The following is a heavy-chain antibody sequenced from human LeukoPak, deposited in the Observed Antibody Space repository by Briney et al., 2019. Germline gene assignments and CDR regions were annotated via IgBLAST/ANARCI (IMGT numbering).Heavy chain of an antibody. J-gene: IGHJ4*02. CDR1: GGSFSSHY. CDR2: IYYSGST. D-gene: IGHD6-13*01. V-gene: IGHV4-59*11. CDR3: ARDIGEVSSSWLDY. Sequence: SETLSLTCAVYGGSFSSHYWSWIRQPPGKGLEWIGYIYYSGSTNYNPSLKSRVTISVDTSKNQFSLKLSSVTAADTAVYYCARDIGEVSSSWLDYWGQGTLVTVSS.